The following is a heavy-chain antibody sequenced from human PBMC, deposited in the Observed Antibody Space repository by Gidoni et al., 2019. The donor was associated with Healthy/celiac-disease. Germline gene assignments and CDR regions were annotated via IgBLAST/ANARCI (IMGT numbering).Heavy chain of an antibody. D-gene: IGHD3-10*01. V-gene: IGHV1-3*01. CDR2: INAGNGNT. J-gene: IGHJ4*02. CDR1: GYTFTSYA. CDR3: ARGAVLLWFGELGY. Sequence: QVQLVQSGAEVKKPGASVKVSCKASGYTFTSYAMHWVRQAPGQRLEWMGWINAGNGNTKYSQKFQGRVTITRDTSASTAYMELSSLRSEDTAVYYCARGAVLLWFGELGYWGQGTLVTVSS.